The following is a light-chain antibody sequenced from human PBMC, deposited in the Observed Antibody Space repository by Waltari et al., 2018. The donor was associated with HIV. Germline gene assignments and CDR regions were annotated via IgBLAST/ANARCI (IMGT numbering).Light chain of an antibody. CDR1: SGSIASHS. V-gene: IGLV6-57*01. CDR2: EDN. Sequence: NFMLTQPHSVLEPPGKTVTIFCTRRSGSIASHSVLWYQQRPGSSPTTVIYEDNQRPSGVPDRFSCSIDSSSNSASLTSSGLKTEDEADYYCQSYDSSNQVFGGGTKLTVL. J-gene: IGLJ2*01. CDR3: QSYDSSNQV.